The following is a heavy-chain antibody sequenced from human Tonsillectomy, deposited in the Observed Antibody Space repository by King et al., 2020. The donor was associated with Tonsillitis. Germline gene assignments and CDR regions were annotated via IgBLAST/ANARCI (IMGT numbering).Heavy chain of an antibody. Sequence: VQLVESGGGVVQPGRSPRLSCAASGFTFSNYAMNLVRQAPGKGLEWVAVISYDGSVKYFADSVKVRFTISRDNSNNTLYLQMNSLRAEDTAVYYCSSVPPSGYHYFDYWGQGTLVTVSS. J-gene: IGHJ4*02. V-gene: IGHV3-30*01. CDR3: SSVPPSGYHYFDY. CDR2: ISYDGSVK. CDR1: GFTFSNYA. D-gene: IGHD3-3*01.